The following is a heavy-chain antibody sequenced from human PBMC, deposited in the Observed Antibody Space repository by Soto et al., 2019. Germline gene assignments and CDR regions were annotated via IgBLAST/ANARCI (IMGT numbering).Heavy chain of an antibody. Sequence: GESLKISCKGSGYSFTSYWIGWVRQMPGKGLEWMGIIYPGDSDTRYSPSFQGQVTISADKSISTAYLQWSSLRASDTAMYYCTRTSAAGKTSYATDVWGQGPTVTVSS. CDR2: IYPGDSDT. J-gene: IGHJ6*02. CDR3: TRTSAAGKTSYATDV. CDR1: GYSFTSYW. V-gene: IGHV5-51*01. D-gene: IGHD6-13*01.